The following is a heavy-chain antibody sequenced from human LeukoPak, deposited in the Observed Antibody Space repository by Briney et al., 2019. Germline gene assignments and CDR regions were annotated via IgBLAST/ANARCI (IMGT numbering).Heavy chain of an antibody. CDR1: GFTFSSCS. V-gene: IGHV3-21*04. Sequence: PGGSLRLSCAASGFTFSSCSMNWVRQAPGKGLEWVSSISSSGSYIYYADSVKGRFTISRDNSKNTLYLQMNSLRAEDTAVYYCAKGYYYERGAFDIWGQGTMVTVSS. CDR2: ISSSGSYI. D-gene: IGHD3-22*01. J-gene: IGHJ3*02. CDR3: AKGYYYERGAFDI.